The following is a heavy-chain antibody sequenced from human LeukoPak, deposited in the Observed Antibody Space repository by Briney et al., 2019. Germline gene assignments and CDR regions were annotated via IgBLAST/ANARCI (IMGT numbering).Heavy chain of an antibody. CDR1: GFTFDDYA. V-gene: IGHV3-9*01. CDR2: ISWNSGSI. Sequence: GGSLRLSCAASGFTFDDYAMHWVRQAPGKGLEWVSGISWNSGSIGYADSVKGRFTISRDNAKNSLYLQMNSLRAEDTAVYYCARAGSGYYYGAFDIWGQGTMVTVSS. J-gene: IGHJ3*02. D-gene: IGHD3-22*01. CDR3: ARAGSGYYYGAFDI.